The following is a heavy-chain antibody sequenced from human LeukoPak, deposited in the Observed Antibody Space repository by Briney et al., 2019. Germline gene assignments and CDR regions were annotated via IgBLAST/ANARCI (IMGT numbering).Heavy chain of an antibody. Sequence: GGSLRFSCAASGFTFSSYSMRWGRQAPGKGMGWVSSISSSSSNIYYADSVKGRFTISRDNAKNSLYLQMNSLRAEDTAVYYCASWGEDLDHWGQGTLVTVSS. CDR3: ASWGEDLDH. D-gene: IGHD3-16*01. CDR2: ISSSSSNI. J-gene: IGHJ4*02. V-gene: IGHV3-21*01. CDR1: GFTFSSYS.